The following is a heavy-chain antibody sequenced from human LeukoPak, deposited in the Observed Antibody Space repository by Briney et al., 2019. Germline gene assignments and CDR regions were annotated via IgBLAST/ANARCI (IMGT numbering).Heavy chain of an antibody. CDR3: ARDGPYSSYDY. Sequence: GGSLRLSCAASGFTFSSSAMSWVRQAPGKGLEWVSAISNNGGYTYYADSVQGRFTISRDNAKNSLYLQMNSLRAEDTAVYYCARDGPYSSYDYWGQGTLVTVSS. V-gene: IGHV3-23*01. CDR1: GFTFSSSA. CDR2: ISNNGGYT. D-gene: IGHD6-19*01. J-gene: IGHJ4*02.